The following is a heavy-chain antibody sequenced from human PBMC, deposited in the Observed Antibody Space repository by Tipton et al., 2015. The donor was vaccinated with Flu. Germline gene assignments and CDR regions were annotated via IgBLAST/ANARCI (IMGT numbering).Heavy chain of an antibody. V-gene: IGHV1-69*01. D-gene: IGHD3-22*01. CDR2: IIPIFGTA. J-gene: IGHJ4*02. CDR1: GGTFSSYA. Sequence: QVQLVQSGAEVKKPGSSVKVSCKASGGTFSSYAISWVRQAPGQGLEWMGGIIPIFGTANYAQKFQGRVTITADESTSTAYMELSSPRSEDTAVYYCARERRVDYYDSSGYYFLFDYWGQGTLVTVSS. CDR3: ARERRVDYYDSSGYYFLFDY.